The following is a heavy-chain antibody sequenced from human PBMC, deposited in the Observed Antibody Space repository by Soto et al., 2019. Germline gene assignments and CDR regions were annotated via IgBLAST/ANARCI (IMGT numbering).Heavy chain of an antibody. J-gene: IGHJ4*02. CDR3: VRRVAGEYEY. D-gene: IGHD3-16*01. CDR2: ISSNGGTT. CDR1: GFTFSSYD. V-gene: IGHV3-64*01. Sequence: EVQLAESGGGMVQPGGSLRLSCVASGFTFSSYDRHWVRQAPGKGLEYVSSISSNGGTTYYGNSVKGRFTISRDNSKNTLYLQMGSLRADDRAVYYCVRRVAGEYEYCGQGTLVIVSS.